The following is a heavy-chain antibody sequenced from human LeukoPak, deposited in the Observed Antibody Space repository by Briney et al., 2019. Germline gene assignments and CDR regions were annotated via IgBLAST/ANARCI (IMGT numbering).Heavy chain of an antibody. Sequence: GGSLRLSCAASGFTFSSYSMNWVRQAPGKGLEWVSSISSSSSDIYYADSVKGRFTISRDNAKNSLYLQMNSLRAEDTAVYYCARALNPTYYYDSRGVNHTSSIWGQGTMVTVSS. CDR3: ARALNPTYYYDSRGVNHTSSI. V-gene: IGHV3-21*01. J-gene: IGHJ3*02. CDR1: GFTFSSYS. D-gene: IGHD3-22*01. CDR2: ISSSSSDI.